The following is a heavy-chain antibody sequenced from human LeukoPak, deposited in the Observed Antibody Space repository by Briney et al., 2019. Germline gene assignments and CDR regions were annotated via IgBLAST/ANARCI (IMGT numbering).Heavy chain of an antibody. V-gene: IGHV1-2*02. D-gene: IGHD1-1*01. Sequence: GASVKVSCKASGYTFTGYYMHWVRQAPGQGLEWMGWINPNSGGTNYAQKFQGRVTMTRDTSISTAYMELSRLRSDDTAVYYCAKARNDVGDAFDIWGQGTMVTVSS. CDR1: GYTFTGYY. CDR2: INPNSGGT. CDR3: AKARNDVGDAFDI. J-gene: IGHJ3*02.